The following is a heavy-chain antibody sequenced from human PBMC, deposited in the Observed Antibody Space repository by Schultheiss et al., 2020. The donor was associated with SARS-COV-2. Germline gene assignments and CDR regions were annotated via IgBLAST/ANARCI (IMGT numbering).Heavy chain of an antibody. CDR1: GFAVSSNY. V-gene: IGHV3-53*01. Sequence: GGSLRLSCAASGFAVSSNYMSWVRQAPGKGLEWVSVIYSDDTTHYADSVKGRFTISGDNSKNTLFLQMNSLRVEDTAVYYCAKDRGSYDPSLLDSWGQGTLVTVSS. J-gene: IGHJ5*02. CDR3: AKDRGSYDPSLLDS. D-gene: IGHD1-26*01. CDR2: IYSDDTT.